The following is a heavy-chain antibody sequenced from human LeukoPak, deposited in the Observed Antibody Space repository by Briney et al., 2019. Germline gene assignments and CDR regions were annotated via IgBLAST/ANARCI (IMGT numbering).Heavy chain of an antibody. Sequence: GGSLRLSCAASEFTFSSYEMNWVRQAPGKGLEWVSYISSSGSTIYYTDSVKGRFTISRENAKNSLYLQMNSLRAEDTAVYYCAREVYISGWKHFDYWGQGTLVTVSS. J-gene: IGHJ4*02. V-gene: IGHV3-48*03. D-gene: IGHD6-19*01. CDR3: AREVYISGWKHFDY. CDR2: ISSSGSTI. CDR1: EFTFSSYE.